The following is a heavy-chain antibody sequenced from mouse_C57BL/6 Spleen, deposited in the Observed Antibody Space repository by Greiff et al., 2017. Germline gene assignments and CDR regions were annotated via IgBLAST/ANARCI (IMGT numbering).Heavy chain of an antibody. Sequence: QVQLQQSGAELVRPGASVTLSCKASGYTFTDYEMHWVKQTPVHGLEWIGAIDPETGGTAYNQKFKGKAILTADKSSSTAYMELRSLTSEDSAVYYCTRRSHYYGSSPYAMDYWGQGTSVTVSS. D-gene: IGHD1-1*01. CDR1: GYTFTDYE. CDR3: TRRSHYYGSSPYAMDY. CDR2: IDPETGGT. J-gene: IGHJ4*01. V-gene: IGHV1-15*01.